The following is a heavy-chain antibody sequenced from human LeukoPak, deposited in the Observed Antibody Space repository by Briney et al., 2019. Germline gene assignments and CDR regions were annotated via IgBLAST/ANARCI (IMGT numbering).Heavy chain of an antibody. CDR1: GDSVSGISFY. CDR3: ARYYDSSGYWSTPHFDY. D-gene: IGHD3-22*01. CDR2: IQYSEST. Sequence: PSETLSLTCTVSGDSVSGISFYWSWIRQPPGKGLQYIGYIQYSESTNYNPSLKSRVTISVDTSKNQFSLKLSSVTAADTAVYYCARYYDSSGYWSTPHFDYWGQGTLVTVSS. J-gene: IGHJ4*02. V-gene: IGHV4-61*01.